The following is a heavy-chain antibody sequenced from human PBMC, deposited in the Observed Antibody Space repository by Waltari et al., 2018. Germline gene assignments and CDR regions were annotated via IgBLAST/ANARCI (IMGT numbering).Heavy chain of an antibody. V-gene: IGHV1-69*12. Sequence: QVQLVQSGAEVKQPGASVKVSCKASGGTFGTYAITGVLQAPGQGLEWMGGVSPIFGTPNYAPKFQGRVTVSADPSTSTAYLEVRRLISEDTAVYYCAKREIGYAFDIWGHGTMVTVSS. CDR1: GGTFGTYA. CDR2: VSPIFGTP. CDR3: AKREIGYAFDI. J-gene: IGHJ3*02. D-gene: IGHD1-26*01.